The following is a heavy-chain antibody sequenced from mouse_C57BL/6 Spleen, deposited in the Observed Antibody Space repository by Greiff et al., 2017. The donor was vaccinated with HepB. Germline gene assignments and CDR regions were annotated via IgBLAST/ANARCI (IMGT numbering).Heavy chain of an antibody. V-gene: IGHV1-82*01. CDR1: GYAFSSSW. CDR2: IYPGDGDT. Sequence: VQLQESGPELVKPGASVKISCKASGYAFSSSWMNWVKQRPGKGLEWIGRIYPGDGDTNYNGKFKGKATLTADKSSSTAYMQLSSLTSEDSAVYFCARREIYYDYDGYAMDYWGQGTSVTVSS. CDR3: ARREIYYDYDGYAMDY. J-gene: IGHJ4*01. D-gene: IGHD2-4*01.